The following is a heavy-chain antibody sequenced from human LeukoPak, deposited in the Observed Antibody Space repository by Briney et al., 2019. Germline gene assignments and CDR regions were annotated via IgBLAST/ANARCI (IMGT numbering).Heavy chain of an antibody. CDR1: GFTFDDYG. V-gene: IGHV3-20*04. CDR2: INWNGGST. J-gene: IGHJ3*02. D-gene: IGHD1-14*01. Sequence: GGSLRLSCAASGFTFDDYGMSWARQAPGKGLEWVSGINWNGGSTGYADSVKGRFTISRDNAKNSLYLQMNSLRAEDTAVYYCARDSSLTSMATNAFDIWGQGTMVTVSS. CDR3: ARDSSLTSMATNAFDI.